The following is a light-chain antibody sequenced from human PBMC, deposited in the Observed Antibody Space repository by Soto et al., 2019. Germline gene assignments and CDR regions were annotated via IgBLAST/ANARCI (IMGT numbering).Light chain of an antibody. J-gene: IGLJ2*01. CDR3: RPNSSNSPPGFV. CDR2: GVS. CDR1: SNDVGGYNY. Sequence: QSALTQPASVSGSPGQSITISCTGTSNDVGGYNYVSWYQQHPGKAPKLIIYGVSTRPSGISTRFSGSKSGGTGSLTISGVPAGEEGGFYWRPNSSNSPPGFVFGGGTKLTVL. V-gene: IGLV2-14*01.